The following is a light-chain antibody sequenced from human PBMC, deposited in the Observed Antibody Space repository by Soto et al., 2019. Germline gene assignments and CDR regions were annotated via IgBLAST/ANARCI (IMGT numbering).Light chain of an antibody. CDR1: SSDVGGYNY. CDR2: EVT. V-gene: IGLV2-14*01. Sequence: QSALTQPASVSASPGQSITISCTGTSSDVGGYNYVSWYQQRPGRAPKLIIYEVTTRPSGVSNCFSSSTSGYTASLTISVLQAEDEADYYCSSYTSSSSHCVFGTGTKV. CDR3: SSYTSSSSHCV. J-gene: IGLJ1*01.